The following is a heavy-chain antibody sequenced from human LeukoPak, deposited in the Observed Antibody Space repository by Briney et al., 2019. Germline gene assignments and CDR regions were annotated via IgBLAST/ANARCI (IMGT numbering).Heavy chain of an antibody. V-gene: IGHV3-23*01. CDR2: ISGSGGST. Sequence: GGSLRLSCAASGFTFSSYSMNWVRQAPGKGLEWVSAISGSGGSTYYADSVKGRFTISRDNSKNTLYLQMNSLRAEDTAVYYCAKDLGILSIAARYFDYWGQGTLVTVSS. J-gene: IGHJ4*02. CDR1: GFTFSSYS. CDR3: AKDLGILSIAARYFDY. D-gene: IGHD6-6*01.